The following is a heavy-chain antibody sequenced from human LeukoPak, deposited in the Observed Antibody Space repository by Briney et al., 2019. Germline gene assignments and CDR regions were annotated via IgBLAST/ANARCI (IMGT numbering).Heavy chain of an antibody. D-gene: IGHD6-19*01. J-gene: IGHJ4*02. CDR2: IYYSGST. V-gene: IGHV4-39*07. Sequence: SETLSLTCTVSGGSISSSSYYWGWIRQPPGKGLEWIGSIYYSGSTYYNPSLKSRVTISVDTSKNQFSLKLSSVTAADTAVYYCAGTQWQDPINDYWGQGTLVTVSS. CDR1: GGSISSSSYY. CDR3: AGTQWQDPINDY.